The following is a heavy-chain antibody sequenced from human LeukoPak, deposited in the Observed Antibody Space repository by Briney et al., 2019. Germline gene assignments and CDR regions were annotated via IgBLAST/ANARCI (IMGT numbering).Heavy chain of an antibody. J-gene: IGHJ2*01. CDR2: INHSRST. CDR3: AREVGGYSYGYRPTELYWYFDL. CDR1: GWSISGYY. Sequence: SETLSLTCAVYGWSISGYYWSWIRQPPGKGLEWIGEINHSRSTNYNPSLKSRVTISVDTSKNQFSLKLSSVTAADTAVYYCAREVGGYSYGYRPTELYWYFDLWGRGTLVTVSS. V-gene: IGHV4-34*01. D-gene: IGHD5-18*01.